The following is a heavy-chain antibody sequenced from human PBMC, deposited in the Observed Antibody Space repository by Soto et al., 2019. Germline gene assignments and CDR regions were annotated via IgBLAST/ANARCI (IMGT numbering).Heavy chain of an antibody. CDR3: ARDIAAAGFDC. Sequence: NPSETLSLTCTVSGGSISSYYWSWIRQPPGKGLEWIGYIYYSGSTNYNPSLKSRVTISVDTSKNQFSLKLSSVTAADTAVYYCARDIAAAGFDCWGQGTLVTVSS. D-gene: IGHD6-13*01. CDR2: IYYSGST. J-gene: IGHJ4*02. CDR1: GGSISSYY. V-gene: IGHV4-59*01.